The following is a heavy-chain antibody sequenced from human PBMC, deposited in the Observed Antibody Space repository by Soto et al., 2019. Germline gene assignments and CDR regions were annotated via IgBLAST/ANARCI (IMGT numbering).Heavy chain of an antibody. CDR3: ARDPSLIYYYDISGYYPDY. V-gene: IGHV1-18*01. CDR2: ISAYNGNT. Sequence: ASVEVSCKASGYTFTSYGISWVRQAPGQGLEWMGWISAYNGNTNYAQKLQGRVTMTTDTSTSTAYMELRSLRSDDTAVYYCARDPSLIYYYDISGYYPDYWGQGTLVTAPQ. D-gene: IGHD3-22*01. J-gene: IGHJ4*02. CDR1: GYTFTSYG.